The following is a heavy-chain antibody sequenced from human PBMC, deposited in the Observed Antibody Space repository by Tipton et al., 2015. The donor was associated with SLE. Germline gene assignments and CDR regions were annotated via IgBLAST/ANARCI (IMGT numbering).Heavy chain of an antibody. CDR1: GASISSRAYY. CDR2: IYASGST. CDR3: ARGGIYHDDSGNFDS. V-gene: IGHV4-61*02. J-gene: IGHJ4*02. Sequence: TLSLTCIVSGASISSRAYYWGCIRQSPGKGLEWIGRIYASGSTTYNPSLKSRVTISIDTSKNQFSLRLGSVTAADTAVYYCARGGIYHDDSGNFDSWGQGTLVTASS. D-gene: IGHD3-22*01.